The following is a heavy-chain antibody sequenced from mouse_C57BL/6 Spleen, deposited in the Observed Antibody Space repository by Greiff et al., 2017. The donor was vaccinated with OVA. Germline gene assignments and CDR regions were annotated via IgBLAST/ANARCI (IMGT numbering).Heavy chain of an antibody. CDR2: INPGSGGT. D-gene: IGHD2-5*01. J-gene: IGHJ4*01. CDR1: GYAFTNYL. Sequence: QVQLQQSGAELVRPGTSVKVSCKASGYAFTNYLIEWVKQRPGQGLEWIGVINPGSGGTNYNEKFKGKATLTADKSSSTAYMQLSSLTSEDSAVYFCARSGYSNYNYAMDYWGQGTSVTVSS. CDR3: ARSGYSNYNYAMDY. V-gene: IGHV1-54*01.